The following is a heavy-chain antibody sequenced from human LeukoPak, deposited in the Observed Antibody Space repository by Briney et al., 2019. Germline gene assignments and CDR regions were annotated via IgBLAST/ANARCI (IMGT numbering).Heavy chain of an antibody. CDR2: IYSGGRT. Sequence: GGSLRLSCVASGVTVRNSYMSWVRQAPGEGLEWVSLIYSGGRTYYADSVKGRFTISRDNSKNTLYLQMNSLRAEDTAVYYCAKALNYGDYGSYYYYYMDVWGKGTTVTISS. CDR1: GVTVRNSY. CDR3: AKALNYGDYGSYYYYYMDV. D-gene: IGHD4-17*01. J-gene: IGHJ6*03. V-gene: IGHV3-53*01.